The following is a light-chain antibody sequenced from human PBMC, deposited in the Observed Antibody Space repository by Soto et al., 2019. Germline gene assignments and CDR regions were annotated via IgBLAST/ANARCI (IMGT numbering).Light chain of an antibody. J-gene: IGKJ5*01. Sequence: DIVMTQSLDSLAVSLGERATMNCKCSRSVLYKSNNKNHLAWYQQKPGQAPRLLIYDASNRATGIPARFSGSGSGTDFTLTISSLEPEDFAVYYCQQRSNWPITFGQGTRLEI. CDR1: RSVLYKSNNKNH. CDR3: QQRSNWPIT. V-gene: IGKV3-11*01. CDR2: DAS.